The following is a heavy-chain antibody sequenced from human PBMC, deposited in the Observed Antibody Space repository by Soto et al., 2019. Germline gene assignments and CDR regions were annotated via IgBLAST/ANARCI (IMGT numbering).Heavy chain of an antibody. CDR3: AREYSSSWYWNYYYGMDV. D-gene: IGHD6-13*01. V-gene: IGHV1-69*01. J-gene: IGHJ6*02. CDR2: IIPIFGTA. Sequence: QVQLVQSGAEVKKPGSSVKVSCKASGGTFSSYAISWVRQAPGQGLEWMGGIIPIFGTANYAQKFQGRVTITADESTSTAYMELSSLRSEDTAVYYFAREYSSSWYWNYYYGMDVWGQGTTVTVSS. CDR1: GGTFSSYA.